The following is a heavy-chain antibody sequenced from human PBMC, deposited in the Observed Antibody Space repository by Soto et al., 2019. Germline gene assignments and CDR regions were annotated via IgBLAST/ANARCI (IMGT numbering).Heavy chain of an antibody. D-gene: IGHD5-12*01. CDR1: GGSISSYY. V-gene: IGHV4-59*08. CDR2: IYYIGST. Sequence: PSETLSLTCTVSGGSISSYYWSWIRQPPGKGLEWIGYIYYIGSTDYNPSLKSRLTISVDTSKNQFSLKLSSVTAADTAVYFCARHGYSGYYANWFDPWGQGTLVTVSS. J-gene: IGHJ5*02. CDR3: ARHGYSGYYANWFDP.